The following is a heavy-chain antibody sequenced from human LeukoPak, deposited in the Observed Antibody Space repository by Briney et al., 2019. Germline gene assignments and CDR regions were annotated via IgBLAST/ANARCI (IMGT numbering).Heavy chain of an antibody. CDR2: IYYSGST. J-gene: IGHJ5*02. CDR1: GGSISSYY. V-gene: IGHV4-59*08. CDR3: ARLPSEQWLPIHRFDP. D-gene: IGHD6-19*01. Sequence: SETLSLTCTVSGGSISSYYWSWIRQPPGKGLEWIGYIYYSGSTNYNPSLKSRVTISVDTSKNQFSLKLSSVTAADTAVYYCARLPSEQWLPIHRFDPWGQGTLVTVSS.